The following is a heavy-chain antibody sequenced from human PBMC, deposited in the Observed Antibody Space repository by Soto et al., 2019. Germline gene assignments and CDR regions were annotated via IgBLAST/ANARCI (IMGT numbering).Heavy chain of an antibody. CDR1: GFTFSSYA. J-gene: IGHJ4*02. CDR3: AKDAAAAGTFDY. V-gene: IGHV3-30*18. Sequence: QVQLVESGGGVVQPGRSLRLACAPSGFTFSSYAMQWVRQAPGKGLEWVGVISSDGGNKYYADSVKGRFTISRDNSKNMLSLQMNSLRSEDTAVYFCAKDAAAAGTFDYWGQGTLVTVSS. D-gene: IGHD6-13*01. CDR2: ISSDGGNK.